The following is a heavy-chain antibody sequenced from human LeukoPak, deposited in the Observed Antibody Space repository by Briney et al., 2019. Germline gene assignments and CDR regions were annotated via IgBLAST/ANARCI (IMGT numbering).Heavy chain of an antibody. J-gene: IGHJ6*02. D-gene: IGHD1-7*01. CDR2: ISSSSHYI. CDR3: ARDGNSGSYGMDV. Sequence: GGSLRLSCAASGFTFSSYSMNWVRQAPGKGLEWVSFISSSSHYIFYADSVKGRFIISRDNAKNSLYLQMNSLRAEDTAMYYCARDGNSGSYGMDVWGQGTTVTVSS. CDR1: GFTFSSYS. V-gene: IGHV3-21*01.